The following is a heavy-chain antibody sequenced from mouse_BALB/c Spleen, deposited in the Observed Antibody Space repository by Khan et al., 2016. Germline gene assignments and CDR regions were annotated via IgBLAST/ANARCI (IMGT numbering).Heavy chain of an antibody. CDR1: GYTFTNYG. J-gene: IGHJ1*01. Sequence: QIQLVQSGPELKKPGKTVKISCKASGYTFTNYGMNWVKQDPGKGLKWMGWIKPYSGETTYTDDFKGRFAFSLETSANTAYLPFNNVKNEDTATYCCDMSRFYYGRSRYFDDWGEGTTVTVSS. CDR2: IKPYSGET. V-gene: IGHV9-3-1*01. D-gene: IGHD1-1*01. CDR3: DMSRFYYGRSRYFDD.